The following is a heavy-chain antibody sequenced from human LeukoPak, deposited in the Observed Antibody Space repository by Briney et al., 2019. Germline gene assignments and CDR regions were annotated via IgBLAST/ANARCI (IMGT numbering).Heavy chain of an antibody. Sequence: QPGGSLRLSCAASGFTFSSYAMSWVRQAPGKGLEWVSAISGSGGSTYYADSVKGRFTISRDNYKNTLYLQMNSLRAEDTAVYYCAKGTWYYYDSSGYSEAFDIWGQGTMVTVSS. J-gene: IGHJ3*02. CDR3: AKGTWYYYDSSGYSEAFDI. D-gene: IGHD3-22*01. CDR2: ISGSGGST. CDR1: GFTFSSYA. V-gene: IGHV3-23*01.